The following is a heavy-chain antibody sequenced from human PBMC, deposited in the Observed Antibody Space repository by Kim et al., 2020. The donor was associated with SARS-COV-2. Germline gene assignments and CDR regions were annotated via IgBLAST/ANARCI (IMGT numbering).Heavy chain of an antibody. Sequence: SETLSLTCTVSGGSISSGDYYWSWIRQPPGKGLEWIGYIYYSGSTYYNPSLKSRVTISVDTSKNQFSLKLSSVTAADTAVYYCARYIVVVPAANNSPLYWYFDLWGRGTLVTVSS. CDR1: GGSISSGDYY. D-gene: IGHD2-2*01. CDR2: IYYSGST. J-gene: IGHJ2*01. V-gene: IGHV4-30-4*01. CDR3: ARYIVVVPAANNSPLYWYFDL.